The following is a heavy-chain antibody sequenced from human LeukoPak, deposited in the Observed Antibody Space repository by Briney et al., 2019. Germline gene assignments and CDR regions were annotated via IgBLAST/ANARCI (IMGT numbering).Heavy chain of an antibody. CDR2: INSDGSST. CDR1: GFTFSSYW. J-gene: IGHJ6*03. V-gene: IGHV3-74*01. D-gene: IGHD6-19*01. CDR3: ARATGYSSGWYDYYYYMDV. Sequence: LTGGSLRLSCAASGFTFSSYWMHWVRQAPGKGLVWVSRINSDGSSTSYADSVKGRFTISRDNAKNTLYLQMNSLRAEDTAVYYCARATGYSSGWYDYYYYMDVWGKGTTVTVSS.